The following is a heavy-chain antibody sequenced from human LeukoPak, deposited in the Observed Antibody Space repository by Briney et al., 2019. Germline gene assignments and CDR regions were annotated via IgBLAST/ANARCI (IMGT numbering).Heavy chain of an antibody. D-gene: IGHD6-6*01. CDR2: IRSKANSYAT. CDR1: GFTFSGSA. V-gene: IGHV3-73*01. Sequence: GGSLRLSCAASGFTFSGSAMHWVRQASGKGLEWVGRIRSKANSYATAYAASVKGRFTISRDDSKNTAYLQMNSLKTEDTAVYYCTRHSYSSSSSDYWGQGTLVTVSS. CDR3: TRHSYSSSSSDY. J-gene: IGHJ4*02.